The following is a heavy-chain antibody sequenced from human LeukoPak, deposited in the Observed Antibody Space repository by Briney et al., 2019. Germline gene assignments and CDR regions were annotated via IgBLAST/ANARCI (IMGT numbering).Heavy chain of an antibody. Sequence: PSETLSLTCSVSGGSINSSSYYWSWIRQPAGKGLEWIGRIYTSGSTNYNPSLKSRVTISVDTSKNQFSLKLSSVTAADTAVYYCARGSWFGELLLMYNWGQGTLVTVSS. CDR3: ARGSWFGELLLMYN. V-gene: IGHV4-61*02. CDR1: GGSINSSSYY. CDR2: IYTSGST. D-gene: IGHD3-10*01. J-gene: IGHJ4*02.